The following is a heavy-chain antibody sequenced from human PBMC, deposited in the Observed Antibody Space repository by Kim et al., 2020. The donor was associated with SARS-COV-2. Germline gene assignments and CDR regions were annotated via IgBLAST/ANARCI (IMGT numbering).Heavy chain of an antibody. CDR1: GGTFSSYA. V-gene: IGHV1-69*04. Sequence: SVKVSCKASGGTFSSYAISWVRQAPGQGLEWMGRIIPILGIANYAQKFQGRVTITADKSTSTAYMELSSLRSEDTAVYYCATCLVPAARGYYMDVWGKGTTVTVSS. D-gene: IGHD2-2*01. J-gene: IGHJ6*03. CDR3: ATCLVPAARGYYMDV. CDR2: IIPILGIA.